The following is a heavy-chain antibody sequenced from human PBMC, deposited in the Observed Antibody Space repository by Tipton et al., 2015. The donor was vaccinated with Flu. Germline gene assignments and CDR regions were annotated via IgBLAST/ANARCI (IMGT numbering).Heavy chain of an antibody. D-gene: IGHD3-16*01. Sequence: TLSLTCTVSGDSIRSSYWSWIRQPPGKGLEWIGYIYYSGTTGYNPSLKSRVTISLDTSKNQFSLKLSSVTAADTAVYYCARGPRLAERYYDYWGQGTLVTVSS. J-gene: IGHJ4*02. CDR2: IYYSGTT. CDR1: GDSIRSSY. CDR3: ARGPRLAERYYDY. V-gene: IGHV4-59*08.